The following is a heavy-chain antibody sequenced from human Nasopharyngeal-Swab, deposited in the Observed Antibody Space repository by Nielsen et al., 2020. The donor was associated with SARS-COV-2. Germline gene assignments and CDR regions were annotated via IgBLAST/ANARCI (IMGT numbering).Heavy chain of an antibody. Sequence: GSLRLSCAVYGGSFSGYYWSWIRQPPGKGLEWIGEINHSGSTNYNPSLKSRVTISVDTSKNQFSPKLSSVTAADTAVYYCAREYSSSSALLDYWGQGTLVTVSS. D-gene: IGHD6-6*01. CDR1: GGSFSGYY. V-gene: IGHV4-34*01. CDR3: AREYSSSSALLDY. CDR2: INHSGST. J-gene: IGHJ4*02.